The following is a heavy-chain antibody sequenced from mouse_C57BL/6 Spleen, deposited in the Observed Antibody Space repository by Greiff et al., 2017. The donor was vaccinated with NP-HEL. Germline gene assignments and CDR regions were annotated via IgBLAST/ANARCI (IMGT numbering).Heavy chain of an antibody. CDR3: AREIDYAMDY. CDR2: ISYDGSN. CDR1: GYSITSGYY. V-gene: IGHV3-6*01. Sequence: EVQLVESGPGLVKPSQSLSLTCSVTGYSITSGYYWNWIRQFPGNKLEWMGYISYDGSNNYNPSLKNRISITRDTSKNQFFLKLNSVTTEDTATYYCAREIDYAMDYWGQGTSVTVSS. J-gene: IGHJ4*01.